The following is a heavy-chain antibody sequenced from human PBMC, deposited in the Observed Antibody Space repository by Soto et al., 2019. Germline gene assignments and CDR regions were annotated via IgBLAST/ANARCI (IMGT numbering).Heavy chain of an antibody. V-gene: IGHV1-69*01. CDR2: IIPIPGTA. D-gene: IGHD2-2*01. CDR3: ARTQGSSTSLEIYYYYYYGMDV. CDR1: GGTFGSYA. Sequence: QVQLVQSGAEVKKPGSSVKVSCKASGGTFGSYAISWVRQAPGQGLERMGGIIPIPGTANYAQKFQGRVTIAADDSTSTAYMELSSLRSEDTAVYYCARTQGSSTSLEIYYYYYYGMDVWGQGTTVTVSS. J-gene: IGHJ6*02.